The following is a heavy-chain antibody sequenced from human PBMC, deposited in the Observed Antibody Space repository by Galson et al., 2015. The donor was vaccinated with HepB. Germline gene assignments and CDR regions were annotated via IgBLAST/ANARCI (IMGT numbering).Heavy chain of an antibody. D-gene: IGHD3-3*01. V-gene: IGHV3-66*01. CDR3: AGEVSSWSGLDY. CDR1: GFTVSNSR. CDR2: IYRGVTT. J-gene: IGHJ4*02. Sequence: SLRLSCAASGFTVSNSRMHWVRQAPGKGLEWVSIIYRGVTTTYADFVKGRFTFSRDNSRNTVYLQMDNLRAEDTAVYYCAGEVSSWSGLDYWGQGTLVTVSS.